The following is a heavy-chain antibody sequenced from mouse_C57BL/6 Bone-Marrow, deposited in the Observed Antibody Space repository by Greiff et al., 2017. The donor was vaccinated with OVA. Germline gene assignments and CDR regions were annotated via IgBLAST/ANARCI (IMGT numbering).Heavy chain of an antibody. J-gene: IGHJ1*03. D-gene: IGHD1-1*01. CDR1: GFNIKDDY. CDR2: IDPENGDT. CDR3: TLYYYGSSWYVGV. Sequence: EVQLQQSGAELVRPGASVKLSCTASGFNIKDDYMHWVKQRPEQGLEWIGWIDPENGDTEYASKFQGKATITADTTSNTAYLQLSSLTSGDTAVYYCTLYYYGSSWYVGVWGTGTTVTVSS. V-gene: IGHV14-4*01.